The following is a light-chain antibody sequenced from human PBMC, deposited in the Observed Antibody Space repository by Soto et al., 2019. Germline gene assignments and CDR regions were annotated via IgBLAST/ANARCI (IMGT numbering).Light chain of an antibody. V-gene: IGKV1-5*03. CDR3: QQYNDYSWT. Sequence: IQMTQSPSTLSASVGDRVAITCRASQSIGICLAWYQKKPGKAPRVLIYKASTLQTGVPTRFRGSGSGTAFALTISSLQPDGFATYYCQQYNDYSWTFGQGPKVEIK. CDR2: KAS. J-gene: IGKJ1*01. CDR1: QSIGIC.